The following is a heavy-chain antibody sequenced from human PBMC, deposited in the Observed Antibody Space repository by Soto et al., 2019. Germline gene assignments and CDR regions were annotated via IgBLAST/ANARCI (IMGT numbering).Heavy chain of an antibody. V-gene: IGHV3-30-3*01. CDR3: ARDFESGDINLDY. J-gene: IGHJ4*02. CDR1: GFTFSSYA. Sequence: QVQLVESGGGVVQPGRSLRLSCAASGFTFSSYAMHWVRQAPGKGLEWVAVISYDGGNKYYADSVKGRFTISRDNSKNTLYLQMNSLRAEDTAVYYCARDFESGDINLDYWGQGTLVTVSS. D-gene: IGHD1-26*01. CDR2: ISYDGGNK.